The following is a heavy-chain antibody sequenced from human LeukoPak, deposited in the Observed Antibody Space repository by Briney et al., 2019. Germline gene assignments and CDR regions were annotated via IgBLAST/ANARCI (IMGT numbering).Heavy chain of an antibody. CDR2: IYTSGST. J-gene: IGHJ4*02. CDR1: GGSISSDY. D-gene: IGHD1-26*01. CDR3: ARDGGGSYARIDY. Sequence: PSETLSLTCTVSGGSISSDYWSWIRQPDGKGLEWIGRIYTSGSTNYNPSLKSRVSMSVDTSTNQFSLKLSSVTAADTAVYYCARDGGGSYARIDYWGQGTLVTVSS. V-gene: IGHV4-4*07.